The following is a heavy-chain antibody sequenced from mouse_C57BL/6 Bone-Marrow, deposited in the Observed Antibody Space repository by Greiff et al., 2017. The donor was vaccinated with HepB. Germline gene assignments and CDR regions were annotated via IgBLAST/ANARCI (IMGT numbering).Heavy chain of an antibody. J-gene: IGHJ4*01. CDR1: GYTFTSYW. D-gene: IGHD3-2*02. CDR2: IHPSDSDT. V-gene: IGHV1-74*01. Sequence: QVQLKQPGAELVKPGASVKVSCKASGYTFTSYWMHWVKQRPGQGLEWIGRIHPSDSDTNYNQKFKGKATLTVDKSSSTAYMQLSSLTSEDSAVYYCAIDSSGILGDYWGQGTSVTVSS. CDR3: AIDSSGILGDY.